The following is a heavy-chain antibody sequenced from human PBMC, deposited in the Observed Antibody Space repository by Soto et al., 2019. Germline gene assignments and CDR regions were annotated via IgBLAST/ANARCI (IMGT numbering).Heavy chain of an antibody. Sequence: EVQLVESGGGLVQPGGSLRLSCAASGFTFSSYWMHWVRQAPGKGLVWVAHIDTDGSSTSYADSVKGRFTISRDNAKNTLYLQMNSVRAEDVAVDYCVSDDFGGGMDYWGLGTLVTVSS. D-gene: IGHD3-16*01. V-gene: IGHV3-74*01. CDR3: VSDDFGGGMDY. J-gene: IGHJ4*02. CDR2: IDTDGSST. CDR1: GFTFSSYW.